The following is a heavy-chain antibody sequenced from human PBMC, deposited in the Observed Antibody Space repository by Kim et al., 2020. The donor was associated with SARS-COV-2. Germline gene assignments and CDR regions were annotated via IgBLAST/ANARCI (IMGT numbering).Heavy chain of an antibody. J-gene: IGHJ4*02. CDR3: AALDSVQVPGGI. V-gene: IGHV3-7*01. D-gene: IGHD3-10*01. Sequence: YVYSVKGRFTMSRDNAKNSLYLQMSSLRTEDTAIYCCAALDSVQVPGGIWGQGTLVTVSS.